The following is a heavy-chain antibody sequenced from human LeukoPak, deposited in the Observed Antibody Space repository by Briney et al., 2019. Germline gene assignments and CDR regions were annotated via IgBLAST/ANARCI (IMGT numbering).Heavy chain of an antibody. CDR3: ARDSSTVTTRHFDY. D-gene: IGHD4-17*01. V-gene: IGHV4-59*01. CDR1: GGSFSGYY. J-gene: IGHJ4*02. CDR2: VYYTGST. Sequence: PSETLSLTCAVYGGSFSGYYWTWIRQPPGKGLECIGYVYYTGSTYYNPSLKSRVTISVDTSRNQFSLKLNSVTAADTAVYYCARDSSTVTTRHFDYWGQGTLVTVSS.